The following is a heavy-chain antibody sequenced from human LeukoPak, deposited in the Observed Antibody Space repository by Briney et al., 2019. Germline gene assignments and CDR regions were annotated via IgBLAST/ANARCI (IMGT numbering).Heavy chain of an antibody. D-gene: IGHD3-22*01. CDR2: IDPNSGGT. CDR3: ASDAQVYYYDSSGYYYDY. V-gene: IGHV1-2*02. J-gene: IGHJ4*02. Sequence: GASVKVSCKASGYTFTGYYMHWVRQAPGQGLEWMGWIDPNSGGTNYAQKFQGRVTMTRDTSISTAYMELSRLRSDDTAVYYCASDAQVYYYDSSGYYYDYWGQGTLVTVSS. CDR1: GYTFTGYY.